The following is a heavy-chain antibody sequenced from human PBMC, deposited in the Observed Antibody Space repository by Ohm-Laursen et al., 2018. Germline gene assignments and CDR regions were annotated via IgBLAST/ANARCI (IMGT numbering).Heavy chain of an antibody. J-gene: IGHJ6*02. CDR2: ISSSGSTI. CDR1: GFTFSSYE. Sequence: SLRLCCAASGFTFSSYEMNWVRQAPGKGLEWVSYISSSGSTIYYADPVEGRFTISRDNAKNSLYLQMNSLRAEDTAVYYCARVRDYGTTYYYYGMDVWGQGTAVTVSS. D-gene: IGHD4-17*01. CDR3: ARVRDYGTTYYYYGMDV. V-gene: IGHV3-48*03.